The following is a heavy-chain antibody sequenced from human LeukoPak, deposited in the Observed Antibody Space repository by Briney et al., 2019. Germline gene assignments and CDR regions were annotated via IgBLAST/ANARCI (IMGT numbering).Heavy chain of an antibody. J-gene: IGHJ3*02. Sequence: ASVKVSCKASGGTFSSYAISWVRQAPGQGLEWMGRIIPILGIANYAQKFQGRVTITADKSTSTAYMELSSLRSEDTAVYYCARVVVGYAFDIWGQGTMVTVSS. CDR3: ARVVVGYAFDI. CDR2: IIPILGIA. V-gene: IGHV1-69*04. CDR1: GGTFSSYA. D-gene: IGHD3-22*01.